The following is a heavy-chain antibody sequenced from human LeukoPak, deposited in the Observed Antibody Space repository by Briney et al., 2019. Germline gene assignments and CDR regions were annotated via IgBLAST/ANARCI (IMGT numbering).Heavy chain of an antibody. V-gene: IGHV1-69*05. D-gene: IGHD6-13*01. CDR1: GGTFSSYA. CDR2: IIPIFGTA. J-gene: IGHJ3*02. CDR3: ATQYSSTWYYNTFDI. Sequence: SVKVSCKASGGTFSSYAISWVRQAPGQGLEWMGGIIPIFGTANYAQKFQGRVTITTDESTSTAYMELSSLRSEDTAVYYCATQYSSTWYYNTFDIWGQGTVVTVSS.